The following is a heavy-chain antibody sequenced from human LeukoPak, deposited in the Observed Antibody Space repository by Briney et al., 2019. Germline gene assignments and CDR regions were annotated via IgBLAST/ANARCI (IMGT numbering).Heavy chain of an antibody. CDR1: GLTFSSYG. CDR2: ISYDGTIR. CDR3: AGSGSFTPPDY. V-gene: IGHV3-30*03. J-gene: IGHJ4*02. D-gene: IGHD1-26*01. Sequence: GRSLRLSCAASGLTFSSYGMHWVRQAPGKGLEWVAVISYDGTIRNYADSVKGRFTISRDNSKNTLYLQMNSLTAEDTALYYCAGSGSFTPPDYWGQGTLVTVSS.